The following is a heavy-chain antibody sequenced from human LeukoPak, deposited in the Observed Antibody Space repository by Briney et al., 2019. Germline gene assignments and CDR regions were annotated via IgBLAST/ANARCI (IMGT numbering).Heavy chain of an antibody. CDR1: GGSFSGYY. CDR2: INHSGST. Sequence: PSETLSLTCAVYGGSFSGYYWSWIRQPPGQGLEWIGEINHSGSTNYNPSLKSRVTISVDTSKNQFSLKLSSVTAADTAVYYCARLADDIVVVPAGDRNYYYYMDVWGKGTTVTVSS. CDR3: ARLADDIVVVPAGDRNYYYYMDV. D-gene: IGHD2-2*01. J-gene: IGHJ6*03. V-gene: IGHV4-34*01.